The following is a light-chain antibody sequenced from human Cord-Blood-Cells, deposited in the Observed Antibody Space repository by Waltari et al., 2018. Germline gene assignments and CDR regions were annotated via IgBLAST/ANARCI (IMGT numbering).Light chain of an antibody. CDR3: QQYGSSRGWT. V-gene: IGKV3-20*01. Sequence: EIVLTQSPGTLSLSPGERATLSCRASQSVSSSYLAWYQQKPGQAPRLLIYGASSRATGIPDRLSGSWSGTDFTLTSSRLEPEDYAVYYCQQYGSSRGWTFGQGTKVEIK. CDR1: QSVSSSY. J-gene: IGKJ1*01. CDR2: GAS.